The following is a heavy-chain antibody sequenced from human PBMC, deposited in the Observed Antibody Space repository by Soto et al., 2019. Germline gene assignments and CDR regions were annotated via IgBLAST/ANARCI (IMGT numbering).Heavy chain of an antibody. CDR2: IYYSGST. V-gene: IGHV4-59*01. Sequence: QVQLQESGPGLVKPSETLSLTCTVSGGSISSYYWSWIRQPPGKGLEWIGYIYYSGSTNYNPSLKSRVTLSVDTPKNQFSLKLSSVTAADTAVYYCASAGLGKIDYWGQGTLVTVSS. D-gene: IGHD4-17*01. J-gene: IGHJ4*02. CDR3: ASAGLGKIDY. CDR1: GGSISSYY.